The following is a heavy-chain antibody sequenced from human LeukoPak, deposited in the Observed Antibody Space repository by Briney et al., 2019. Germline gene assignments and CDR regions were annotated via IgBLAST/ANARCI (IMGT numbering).Heavy chain of an antibody. Sequence: GASVKVSCKASGYSFVDYGITWVRQAPGQGLEWMGWFNPENGNTNYAQKVQGRVTMTADTSTSTSYMELRSLRSDDTAVYYCARGMATIPALFDYWGQGTLVTVSS. CDR2: FNPENGNT. D-gene: IGHD5-24*01. CDR1: GYSFVDYG. J-gene: IGHJ4*02. V-gene: IGHV1-18*01. CDR3: ARGMATIPALFDY.